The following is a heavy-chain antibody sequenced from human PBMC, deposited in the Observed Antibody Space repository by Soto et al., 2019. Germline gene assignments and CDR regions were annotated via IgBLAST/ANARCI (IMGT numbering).Heavy chain of an antibody. D-gene: IGHD2-21*01. Sequence: VKVSCKASGGTFSSYTISWVRQAPGQGLEWMGRIIPILGIANYAQKFQGRVTITADKSTSTAYMELSSLRSEDTAVYYCARENSAYCGGDCYPPAEYFQHWGQGTLVTVSS. CDR2: IIPILGIA. CDR1: GGTFSSYT. J-gene: IGHJ1*01. CDR3: ARENSAYCGGDCYPPAEYFQH. V-gene: IGHV1-69*04.